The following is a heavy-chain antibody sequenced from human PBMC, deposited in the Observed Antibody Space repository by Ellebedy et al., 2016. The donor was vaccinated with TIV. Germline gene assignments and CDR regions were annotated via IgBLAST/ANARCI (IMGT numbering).Heavy chain of an antibody. Sequence: GESLKISCAVSGFTFSDFSMNWVRQAPGKGLEWVSSISSSSNYIYYADSVKGRFTISRDNAKNSFYLKMNSLRAEDTAVYYCARGGSVSALYNWFDPWGRGTLVTVSS. J-gene: IGHJ5*02. CDR1: GFTFSDFS. V-gene: IGHV3-21*01. CDR2: ISSSSNYI. D-gene: IGHD6-19*01. CDR3: ARGGSVSALYNWFDP.